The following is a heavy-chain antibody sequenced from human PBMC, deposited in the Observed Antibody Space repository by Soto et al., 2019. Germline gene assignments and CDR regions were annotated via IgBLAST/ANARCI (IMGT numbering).Heavy chain of an antibody. V-gene: IGHV4-30-2*01. CDR2: IYHSVST. Sequence: SETLSLTCAVSGGSISSGGYSWSWIRQPPGKGLECIGYIYHSVSTYYNPSLKSRVTISVDRSKNQFSLKLSSVTAADTAVYYCARGPPLGCWGQGTLVTVSS. CDR3: ARGPPLGC. CDR1: GGSISSGGYS. J-gene: IGHJ4*02.